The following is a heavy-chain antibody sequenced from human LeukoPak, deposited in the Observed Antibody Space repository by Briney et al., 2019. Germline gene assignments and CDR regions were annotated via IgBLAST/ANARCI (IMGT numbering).Heavy chain of an antibody. CDR3: ASSLGPLTEY. CDR1: GFMFSNYW. D-gene: IGHD7-27*01. CDR2: MTPDGSST. J-gene: IGHJ4*01. Sequence: PGGSLRLSCAASGFMFSNYWMHWVRQAPGKGLVWVSRMTPDGSSTNYAGSVEGRFTISRDNAKNTLYLQMNNLRAEDTAMYYCASSLGPLTEYWGQGTLVTVSS. V-gene: IGHV3-74*01.